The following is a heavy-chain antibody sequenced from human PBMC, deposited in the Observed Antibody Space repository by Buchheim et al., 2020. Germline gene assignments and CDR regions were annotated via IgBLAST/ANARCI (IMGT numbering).Heavy chain of an antibody. CDR2: ISSSGSTI. J-gene: IGHJ4*02. CDR1: GFTFSSYE. V-gene: IGHV3-48*03. Sequence: EVQLVESGGGLVQPGGSLRLSCAASGFTFSSYEMNWVRQAPGKGLEWVSYISSSGSTIYYADSVKGRFTISRENAKNSLYLQMNSLRAEDTAVYYCARTPGRWELLLGDYFDYWGQGTL. CDR3: ARTPGRWELLLGDYFDY. D-gene: IGHD1-26*01.